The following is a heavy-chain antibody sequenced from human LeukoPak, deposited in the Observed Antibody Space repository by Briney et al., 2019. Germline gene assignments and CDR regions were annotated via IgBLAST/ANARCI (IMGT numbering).Heavy chain of an antibody. Sequence: GESLKISCKGSGYSFTSYWISWVRQMPGKGLEWMGRIDPSDSYTNYSPSSQGHVTISADKSISTAYLQWSSLKASDTAMYYCARHLDSHCSGGSCYDWFDPWGQGTLVTVSS. D-gene: IGHD2-15*01. CDR1: GYSFTSYW. V-gene: IGHV5-10-1*01. J-gene: IGHJ5*02. CDR3: ARHLDSHCSGGSCYDWFDP. CDR2: IDPSDSYT.